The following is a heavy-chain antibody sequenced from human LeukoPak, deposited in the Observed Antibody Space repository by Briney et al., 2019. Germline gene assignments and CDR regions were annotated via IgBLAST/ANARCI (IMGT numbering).Heavy chain of an antibody. D-gene: IGHD2-8*02. CDR2: MNPKSGNT. V-gene: IGHV1-8*01. J-gene: IGHJ4*02. CDR3: ARGRAAGD. CDR1: GYNFNYND. Sequence: ASVKVSCKASGYNFNYNDINWKRQATGQGLEWMGWMNPKSGNTGYAQKFQDRLTMTGDTSITTAYMELSSLTSDDTAIYYCARGRAAGDWGQGTLVTVSS.